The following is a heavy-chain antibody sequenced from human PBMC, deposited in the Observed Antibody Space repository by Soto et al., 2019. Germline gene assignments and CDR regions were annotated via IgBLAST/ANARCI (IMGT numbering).Heavy chain of an antibody. J-gene: IGHJ4*02. CDR2: VYHTART. D-gene: IGHD3-3*01. Sequence: QVQLQESGPGLVKPSETLSLTCTVSGGSFKSGSYSWSWIRQPPGKGLEWIGYVYHTARTSYNPSLKSRVSISMDTSKNQFSLNLDSVTAADTAVYFCARDFAYFDSWGQGTLVTVSS. V-gene: IGHV4-61*01. CDR1: GGSFKSGSYS. CDR3: ARDFAYFDS.